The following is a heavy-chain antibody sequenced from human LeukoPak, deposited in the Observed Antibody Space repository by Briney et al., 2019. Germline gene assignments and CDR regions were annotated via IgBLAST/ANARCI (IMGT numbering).Heavy chain of an antibody. J-gene: IGHJ3*02. CDR1: GGSISSHY. V-gene: IGHV4-59*11. CDR3: ASEGPYDFWFTFNI. D-gene: IGHD3-3*01. CDR2: VSDDGRT. Sequence: SETLSLTCTVSGGSISSHYWNWIRQPPGKRLEWIGYVSDDGRTHFNPSLESRATISADTSKNQFSLKLTSVTAADAALYYCASEGPYDFWFTFNIWGQGTMVTVSS.